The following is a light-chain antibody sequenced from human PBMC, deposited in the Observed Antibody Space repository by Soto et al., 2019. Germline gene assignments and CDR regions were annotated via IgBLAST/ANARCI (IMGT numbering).Light chain of an antibody. Sequence: QSVVTQPPSVSGAPGQRVTISCTGSSSNIGAGYDVHWYQQLPGTAPKLLIYANNNRPSGVPDRFSGSKSGTSASLAITGLQAEEEADYYCQSYDNSLSGYVFGPGTKVTVL. J-gene: IGLJ1*01. CDR3: QSYDNSLSGYV. CDR2: ANN. V-gene: IGLV1-40*01. CDR1: SSNIGAGYD.